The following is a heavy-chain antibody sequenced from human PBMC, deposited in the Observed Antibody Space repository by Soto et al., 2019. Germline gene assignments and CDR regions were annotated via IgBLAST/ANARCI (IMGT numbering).Heavy chain of an antibody. J-gene: IGHJ2*01. V-gene: IGHV4-38-2*01. CDR3: AREARTLEWYLDL. CDR2: IYRSGST. D-gene: IGHD6-6*01. CDR1: GYSINNDYY. Sequence: SETLSLTCAVSGYSINNDYYWGWIRQPPGRGLEYIGSIYRSGSTYYSPSLKSRVTISLDTSKNQFSLHLTSVTAADTAVYYCAREARTLEWYLDLWGRGTLVTVSS.